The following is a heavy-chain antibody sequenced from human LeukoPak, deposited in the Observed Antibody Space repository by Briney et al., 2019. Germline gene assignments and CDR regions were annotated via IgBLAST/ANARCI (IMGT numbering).Heavy chain of an antibody. CDR1: GDSDSSNSAA. J-gene: IGHJ5*02. Sequence: SQTLSLTCAISGDSDSSNSAAWNWIRQSPSRGLEWLGRTYYRSKWYNDYAVSVKSRITINPDTSKNQFSLQLNSVTPDDTAVYYCARSIATPSTNWFDPWGQGTLVTVSS. CDR3: ARSIATPSTNWFDP. D-gene: IGHD6-6*01. CDR2: TYYRSKWYN. V-gene: IGHV6-1*01.